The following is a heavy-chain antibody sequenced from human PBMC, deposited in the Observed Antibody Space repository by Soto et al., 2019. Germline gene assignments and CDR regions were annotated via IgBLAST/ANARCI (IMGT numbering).Heavy chain of an antibody. J-gene: IGHJ6*02. V-gene: IGHV4-34*01. CDR1: GGSFSGYY. CDR3: ARGRCSGGSCYFLIGYYGMDV. D-gene: IGHD2-15*01. Sequence: QVQLQQWGAGLLKPSETLSLTCAVYGGSFSGYYWSWIRQPPGTGLEWIGEINHSGSTNYNPSLKSRVTISVDTSKNQFSLKLSSVTAADTAVYYCARGRCSGGSCYFLIGYYGMDVWGQGTTVTVSS. CDR2: INHSGST.